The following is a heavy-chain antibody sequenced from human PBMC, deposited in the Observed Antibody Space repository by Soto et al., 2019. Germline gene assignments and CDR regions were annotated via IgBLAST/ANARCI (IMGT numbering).Heavy chain of an antibody. Sequence: APVKVSCKASGYTFTSYYMHWVRQAPGQGLEWMGIINPSGGSTSYAQKFQGRVTMTRDTSTSTVYMELSSLRSEDTAVYYCARDYGSGSYPYYYFDYWGQGTLVTVSS. CDR3: ARDYGSGSYPYYYFDY. V-gene: IGHV1-46*03. CDR1: GYTFTSYY. J-gene: IGHJ4*02. CDR2: INPSGGST. D-gene: IGHD3-10*01.